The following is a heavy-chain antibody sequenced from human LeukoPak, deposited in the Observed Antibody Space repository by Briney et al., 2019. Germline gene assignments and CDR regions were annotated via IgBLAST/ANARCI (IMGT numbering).Heavy chain of an antibody. CDR2: ISSSSSYI. CDR3: ARVKDYYDSSGGY. Sequence: GGSLRLSCAASGFTFSSYVMNWVRQAPGKGLEWVSSISSSSSYIYYADSVKGRFTISRDNAKNSLYLQMNSLRAEDTAVYYCARVKDYYDSSGGYWGQGTLVTVSS. V-gene: IGHV3-21*01. J-gene: IGHJ4*02. D-gene: IGHD3-22*01. CDR1: GFTFSSYV.